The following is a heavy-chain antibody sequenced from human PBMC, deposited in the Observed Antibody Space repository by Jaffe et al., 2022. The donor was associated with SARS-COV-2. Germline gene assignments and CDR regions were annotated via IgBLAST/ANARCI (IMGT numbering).Heavy chain of an antibody. D-gene: IGHD6-19*01. CDR2: INHSGNT. CDR3: ARGRAGHYYFYYYYMDV. Sequence: QVQLQQWGAGQLKPSETLSLTCAVYGESFSGYFWTWIRQPPGKGLEWIGEINHSGNTNYNPSLKSRVTLSVDTSKNQFSLKLTSVTDADTAVYYCARGRAGHYYFYYYYMDVWGRGTTVTVSS. J-gene: IGHJ6*03. CDR1: GESFSGYF. V-gene: IGHV4-34*01.